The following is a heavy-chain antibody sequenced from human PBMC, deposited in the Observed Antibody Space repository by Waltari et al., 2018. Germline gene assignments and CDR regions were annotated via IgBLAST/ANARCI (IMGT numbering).Heavy chain of an antibody. CDR2: SKPNRAGQ. CDR3: ARSQVPPPYGMDV. V-gene: IGHV1-2*04. CDR1: GYSFTLYY. J-gene: IGHJ6*02. Sequence: QVQLVQSGAEVTKPGASVQVSCKASGYSFTLYYMHWVRRAPGQGFEWIGGSKPNRAGQNNAKNFRGWVRITGETPRSTAYRELSRLRSDATGVYYCARSQVPPPYGMDVWGQGTTVTVSS.